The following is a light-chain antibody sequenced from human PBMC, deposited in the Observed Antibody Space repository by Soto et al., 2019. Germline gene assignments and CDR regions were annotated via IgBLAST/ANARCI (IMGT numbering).Light chain of an antibody. CDR2: GAS. Sequence: EILMTQSPATLSVSPGETATLSCRASQSVSTKLAWYQQKPGQAPRLLIYGASTRATGIPARFSGSGSGTEFTLTISSLQSEDFAVYYCQQYNNWPKTFGQGTKVDIK. J-gene: IGKJ1*01. CDR3: QQYNNWPKT. CDR1: QSVSTK. V-gene: IGKV3-15*01.